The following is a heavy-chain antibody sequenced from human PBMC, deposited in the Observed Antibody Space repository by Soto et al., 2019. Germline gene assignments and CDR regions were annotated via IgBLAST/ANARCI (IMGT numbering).Heavy chain of an antibody. D-gene: IGHD3-9*01. CDR3: SYYFDSVGVPDFDY. Sequence: PGGSLRLSCAASGFSFTNAWMSWVRQAPGRGLEWVGRIKSKTDGGTTDYAAPVKGRFTISRDESKNTVFLQMNSLETEDTAVYFCSYYFDSVGVPDFDYWGQGTPVTSPQ. J-gene: IGHJ4*02. V-gene: IGHV3-15*01. CDR2: IKSKTDGGTT. CDR1: GFSFTNAW.